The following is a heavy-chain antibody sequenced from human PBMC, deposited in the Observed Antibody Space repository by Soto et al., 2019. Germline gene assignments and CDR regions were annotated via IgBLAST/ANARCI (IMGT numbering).Heavy chain of an antibody. CDR3: AREGSSSGPDYEY. CDR2: TRNKASSYTT. V-gene: IGHV3-72*01. J-gene: IGHJ4*02. Sequence: EVQLVESGGGLVQPGGSLRLSCAASGFSFSDYYINWVRQAPGKGLEWVGRTRNKASSYTTDYAAFVKGRFTISRDDSKNLIDLQMNSLKTEDTAVYYCAREGSSSGPDYEYWGPGTLVTVSS. CDR1: GFSFSDYY. D-gene: IGHD3-22*01.